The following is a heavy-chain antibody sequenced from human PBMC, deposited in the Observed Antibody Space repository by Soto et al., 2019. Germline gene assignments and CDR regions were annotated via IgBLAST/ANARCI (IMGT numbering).Heavy chain of an antibody. Sequence: QVQLVQSGAEVKKPGASVKVSCKASGYTFTSYDINWVRQATGQGLEWMGWMNPNSGNTVYAQKFPDRDTMNRNTSISTAYMQLSSLRTEETAVYYCARERNIYGMDVWGQGTTVTVSS. V-gene: IGHV1-8*01. CDR2: MNPNSGNT. CDR1: GYTFTSYD. CDR3: ARERNIYGMDV. J-gene: IGHJ6*02. D-gene: IGHD1-1*01.